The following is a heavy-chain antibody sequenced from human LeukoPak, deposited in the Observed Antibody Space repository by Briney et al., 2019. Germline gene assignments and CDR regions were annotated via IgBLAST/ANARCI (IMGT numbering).Heavy chain of an antibody. V-gene: IGHV1-2*02. D-gene: IGHD3-22*01. Sequence: ASVKVSCKASGYTFTGYYMHWVRQAPGQGLEWMGWINPNSGGTNYAQKFQDRVTMTRDTSISTAYMELSRLRSDDTAVYYCARYYYDSSGYYPMYYYMDVWGKGTTVTVSS. J-gene: IGHJ6*03. CDR1: GYTFTGYY. CDR3: ARYYYDSSGYYPMYYYMDV. CDR2: INPNSGGT.